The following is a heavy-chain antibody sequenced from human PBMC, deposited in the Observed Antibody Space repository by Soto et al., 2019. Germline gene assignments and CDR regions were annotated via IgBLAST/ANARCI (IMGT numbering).Heavy chain of an antibody. CDR2: INSDGSIT. D-gene: IGHD3-10*01. Sequence: GGSLRLSCAASGFTFSSYWMHWVRQAPGKGLVWVSRINSDGSITSYADSVKGRFTISRDNAKNTLYLQMNSLRAEDTAVYYCARDHGIWFGELLYDYWGQGTLVTVSS. J-gene: IGHJ4*02. V-gene: IGHV3-74*01. CDR1: GFTFSSYW. CDR3: ARDHGIWFGELLYDY.